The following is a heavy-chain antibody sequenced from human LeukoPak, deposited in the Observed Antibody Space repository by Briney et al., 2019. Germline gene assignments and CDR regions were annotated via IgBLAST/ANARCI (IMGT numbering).Heavy chain of an antibody. V-gene: IGHV4-4*02. CDR1: GGSISSSNW. CDR3: ARDIDGYGYSFDY. CDR2: IYHSGST. D-gene: IGHD5-18*01. J-gene: IGHJ4*02. Sequence: SGTLSLTCAVSGGSISSSNWWSWVRQPPGKGLEWIGEIYHSGSTNYNPSLKSRVTISADKSKNQFSLKLSSVTAADTAVYYCARDIDGYGYSFDYWGQGTLVTVSS.